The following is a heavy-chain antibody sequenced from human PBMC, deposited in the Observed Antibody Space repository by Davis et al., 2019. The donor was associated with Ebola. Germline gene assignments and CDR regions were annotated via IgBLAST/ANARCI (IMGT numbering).Heavy chain of an antibody. CDR2: IKQDGSEK. J-gene: IGHJ4*02. CDR3: AAEVATID. D-gene: IGHD5-24*01. Sequence: PGGSLRLSCVVSGFTFSTYAINWVRQAPGKGLEWVANIKQDGSEKYYVDSVKGRFTISRDNAKNSLYLQMNSLRAEDTAVYYCAAEVATIDWGQGTLVTVSS. CDR1: GFTFSTYA. V-gene: IGHV3-7*01.